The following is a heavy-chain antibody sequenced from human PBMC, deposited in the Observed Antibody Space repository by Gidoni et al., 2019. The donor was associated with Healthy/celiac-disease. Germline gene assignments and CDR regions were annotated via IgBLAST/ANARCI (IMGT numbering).Heavy chain of an antibody. CDR1: GGSIRSGGYS. V-gene: IGHV4-30-2*01. Sequence: HLQLQESGSGLVKPSQTLSLTCAVSGGSIRSGGYSWSWIRQPPGKGLEWIGYIYHSGSTYYNPSLKSRVTISVDRSKNQFSLKLSSVTAADTAVYYCARDSKDYGDYSYGMDVWGQGTTVTVSS. CDR2: IYHSGST. J-gene: IGHJ6*02. D-gene: IGHD4-17*01. CDR3: ARDSKDYGDYSYGMDV.